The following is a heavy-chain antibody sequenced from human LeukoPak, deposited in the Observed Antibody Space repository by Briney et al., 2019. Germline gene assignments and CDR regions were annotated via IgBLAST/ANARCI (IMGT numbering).Heavy chain of an antibody. D-gene: IGHD4-17*01. CDR1: GYSFTSYA. V-gene: IGHV7-4-1*02. J-gene: IGHJ6*02. CDR3: TRGRFKLGRDYSDDYDNYYGMDV. Sequence: ASVKVSCKASGYSFTSYAINWVRQAPGQGLEWMGWINTNTGNPTYVQGFTGRFVFSLDTSVNTAHLQISSLKAADTAVYYCTRGRFKLGRDYSDDYDNYYGMDVWGQGTTVTVSS. CDR2: INTNTGNP.